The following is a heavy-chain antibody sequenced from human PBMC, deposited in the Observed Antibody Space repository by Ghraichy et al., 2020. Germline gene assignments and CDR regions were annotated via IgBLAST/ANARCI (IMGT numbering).Heavy chain of an antibody. Sequence: SETLSLTCTVSGGSISTYYWNWIRHPPGKGLECIGSIYYTRSTNYNPSRKSRFTISVDKTKNHFSLKLTSMTAADKAVCYCSRDLRGNRQLYGMDFWGQGTTVTVSS. CDR3: SRDLRGNRQLYGMDF. CDR2: IYYTRST. CDR1: GGSISTYY. D-gene: IGHD1-1*01. J-gene: IGHJ6*02. V-gene: IGHV4-59*01.